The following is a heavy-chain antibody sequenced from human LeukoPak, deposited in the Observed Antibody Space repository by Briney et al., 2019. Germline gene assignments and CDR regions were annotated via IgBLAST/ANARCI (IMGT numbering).Heavy chain of an antibody. CDR2: INQDGSEK. J-gene: IGHJ4*02. CDR3: ARDRSGSY. V-gene: IGHV3-7*05. CDR1: GITFSGYW. Sequence: PGGSLRLSCAASGITFSGYWMSWVRQAPGKGLEWVATINQDGSEKYYVDSAKGRFTISRDNAKNSLYLEMNSLRAEDTAIYYCARDRSGSYWGQGTLVTVSS. D-gene: IGHD3-3*01.